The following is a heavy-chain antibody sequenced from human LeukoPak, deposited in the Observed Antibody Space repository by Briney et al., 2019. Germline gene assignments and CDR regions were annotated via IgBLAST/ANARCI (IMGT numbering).Heavy chain of an antibody. J-gene: IGHJ4*02. CDR3: ARVRYYDSSGYSVGDFDY. D-gene: IGHD3-22*01. CDR1: GYTFTSYY. V-gene: IGHV1-46*01. CDR2: INPSGGST. Sequence: ASVKVSCKASGYTFTSYYMHLVRQAPGQGLEWMGIINPSGGSTSYAQKFQGRVTMTRDTSTSTVYMELSSLRSEDTAVYYCARVRYYDSSGYSVGDFDYWGQGTLVTVSS.